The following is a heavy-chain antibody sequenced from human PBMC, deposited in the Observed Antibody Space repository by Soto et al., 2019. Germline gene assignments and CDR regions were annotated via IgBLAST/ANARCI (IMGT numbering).Heavy chain of an antibody. CDR1: GFTFSSYS. D-gene: IGHD6-13*01. Sequence: PGGSLRLSCAASGFTFSSYSMNWVRQAPGKGLEWVSYISSSSSTIYYADSVKGRFTISGDNAKNSLYLQMNSLRAEDTAVYYCARHPERIAEIGWFDPWGQGTLVTVSS. CDR2: ISSSSSTI. CDR3: ARHPERIAEIGWFDP. J-gene: IGHJ5*02. V-gene: IGHV3-48*01.